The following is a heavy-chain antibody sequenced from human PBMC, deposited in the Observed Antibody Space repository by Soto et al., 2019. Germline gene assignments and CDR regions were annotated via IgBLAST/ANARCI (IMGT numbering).Heavy chain of an antibody. Sequence: QVQLQESGPGLVKPSETLSLTCNVSGDPITSYFWTWIRQPAGKGLAWIGHVFPGGPTSHNSSLKSRVSMSIDTSKNQFSLTLTSVTAADTAVYYCARTLSGFTYGSRQFYFDYWGQGTLVTVSS. J-gene: IGHJ4*02. CDR3: ARTLSGFTYGSRQFYFDY. D-gene: IGHD3-10*01. CDR1: GDPITSYF. CDR2: VFPGGPT. V-gene: IGHV4-4*07.